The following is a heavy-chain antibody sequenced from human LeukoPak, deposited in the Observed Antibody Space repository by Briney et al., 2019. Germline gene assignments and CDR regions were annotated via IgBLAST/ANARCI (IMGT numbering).Heavy chain of an antibody. Sequence: SETLSLTCTVSGYSISSGYYWGWIRQPPGKGLEWIGEINHSGSTNYSPSLKSRVTISVDTSKNQFSLKLGSVTAADTAVYYCARAGENEMAARPDWFDPWGQGTLVTVSS. D-gene: IGHD6-6*01. CDR3: ARAGENEMAARPDWFDP. V-gene: IGHV4-38-2*02. CDR2: INHSGST. CDR1: GYSISSGYY. J-gene: IGHJ5*02.